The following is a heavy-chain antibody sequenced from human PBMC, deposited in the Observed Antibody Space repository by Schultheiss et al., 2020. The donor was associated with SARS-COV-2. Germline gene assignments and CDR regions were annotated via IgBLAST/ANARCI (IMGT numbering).Heavy chain of an antibody. J-gene: IGHJ4*02. V-gene: IGHV3-23*01. D-gene: IGHD4-17*01. CDR1: GFTFSSYA. CDR2: ISGSGGST. CDR3: VKDLYFDPTSGYGDSPDY. Sequence: GGSLRLSCAASGFTFSSYAMSWVRQAPGKGLEWVSAISGSGGSTYYADSVKGRFTISRDNSKNTLYLQMSSLRAEDTAVYYCVKDLYFDPTSGYGDSPDYWGQGTLVTVSS.